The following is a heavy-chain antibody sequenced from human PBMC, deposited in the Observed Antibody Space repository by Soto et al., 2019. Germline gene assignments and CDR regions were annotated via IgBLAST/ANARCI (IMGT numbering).Heavy chain of an antibody. CDR2: ISSTTNSI. Sequence: ESLRLSCAASGFTFIRYTMNWVRQAPGKGLEWVSSISSTTNSIYYADSVKGRFTTSRDNADNSLHLQMNSLRAEDTAVYYCAREDEDASYHLDHWGQGTLVTVSS. J-gene: IGHJ4*02. D-gene: IGHD3-16*02. V-gene: IGHV3-21*01. CDR3: AREDEDASYHLDH. CDR1: GFTFIRYT.